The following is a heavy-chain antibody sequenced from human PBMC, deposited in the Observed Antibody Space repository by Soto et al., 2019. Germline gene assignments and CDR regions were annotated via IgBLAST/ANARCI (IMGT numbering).Heavy chain of an antibody. CDR2: INPGSGVT. V-gene: IGHV1-2*02. CDR3: ARVAGHKNARFDT. CDR1: GYSFTKYH. Sequence: ASVKVSCKASGYSFTKYHMHWVRQAPGQGLEWMGWINPGSGVTNQAQKFQGRVTMTRDTSITTTYMELNSLTSDDTAVYYCARVAGHKNARFDTWGQGALVTVYS. J-gene: IGHJ4*02. D-gene: IGHD1-1*01.